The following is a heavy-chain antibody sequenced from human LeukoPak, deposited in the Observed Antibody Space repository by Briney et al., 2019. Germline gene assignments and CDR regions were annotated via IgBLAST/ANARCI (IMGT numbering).Heavy chain of an antibody. CDR1: GYTFTGYY. Sequence: GASVKVSCKASGYTFTGYYIHWLRQAPGQGLEWMGWVNPNSGVTNYAQNFQGRVTMTRDTSITTAYMELSRLTSDDTAVYYCVRDRSLNYWGQGTLVTVSS. CDR3: VRDRSLNY. J-gene: IGHJ4*02. V-gene: IGHV1-2*02. CDR2: VNPNSGVT.